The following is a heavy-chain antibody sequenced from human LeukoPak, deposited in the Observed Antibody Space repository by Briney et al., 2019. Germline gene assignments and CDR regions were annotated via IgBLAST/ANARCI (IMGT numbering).Heavy chain of an antibody. CDR1: GGSISSYY. D-gene: IGHD3-10*01. CDR3: ARTETYYYGSGSYRDY. Sequence: PSETLSLTCTVSGGSISSYYWSWIRQPAGKGLEWIGRIYTSGSTNYNPSLKSRVTMPVDTSKNQFSLKLSSVTAADTAVYYCARTETYYYGSGSYRDYWGQGTLVTVSS. V-gene: IGHV4-4*07. CDR2: IYTSGST. J-gene: IGHJ4*02.